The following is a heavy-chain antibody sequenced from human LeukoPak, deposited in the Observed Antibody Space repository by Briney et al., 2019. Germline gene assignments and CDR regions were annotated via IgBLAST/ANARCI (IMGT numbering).Heavy chain of an antibody. Sequence: GGSLRLSCAASGFTFSSYGMHWVRQVPGRGPEWVANVNRDGSETYYLDSVKGRFTISKDNAKNSLYLQMNSLRAEDTALYHCARNNGMDVWGQGTTVIVSS. V-gene: IGHV3-7*03. J-gene: IGHJ6*02. CDR3: ARNNGMDV. CDR1: GFTFSSYG. CDR2: VNRDGSET.